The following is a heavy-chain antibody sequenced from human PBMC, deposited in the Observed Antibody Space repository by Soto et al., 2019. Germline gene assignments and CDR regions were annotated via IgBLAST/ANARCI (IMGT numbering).Heavy chain of an antibody. J-gene: IGHJ4*02. V-gene: IGHV3-23*01. CDR3: AKDHKWLRPPDY. CDR2: ISGSGGST. CDR1: GFTFSSYA. Sequence: EVQLLESGGGLVQPGGSLRLSCAASGFTFSSYAMSWVRQAPGKGLEWVSAISGSGGSTYYADSVKGRFPISRDNSKTTLYLQMNSLRAEDTAVYYCAKDHKWLRPPDYWGQGTLVTVSS. D-gene: IGHD5-12*01.